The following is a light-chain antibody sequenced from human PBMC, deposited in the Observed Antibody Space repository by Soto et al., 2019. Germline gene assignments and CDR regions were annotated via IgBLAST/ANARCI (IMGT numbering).Light chain of an antibody. Sequence: EIVMTQSPATLSVSPGERATLSCRASQSVSSNLAWYQQKPGQAPRLLIYGASTRATGIPARFSGSGSGTEFTLTVNSLQPEDFATYYCQPGYTSAITFGQGTRLEIK. J-gene: IGKJ5*01. CDR1: QSVSSN. CDR3: QPGYTSAIT. CDR2: GAS. V-gene: IGKV3-15*01.